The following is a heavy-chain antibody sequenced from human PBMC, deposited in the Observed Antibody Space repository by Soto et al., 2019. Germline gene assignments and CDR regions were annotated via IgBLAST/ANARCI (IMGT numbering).Heavy chain of an antibody. CDR1: GFTFQNFW. J-gene: IGHJ4*02. D-gene: IGHD5-18*01. Sequence: GGSLRLSCAASGFTFQNFWLSWVRQAPGKGLEWVATINQDGRQRRFVGSVQGRFSISRDNAKNSVYLHMNSLRADDTAVYECASTTMAIALNAANCWGRGT. V-gene: IGHV3-7*01. CDR2: INQDGRQR. CDR3: ASTTMAIALNAANC.